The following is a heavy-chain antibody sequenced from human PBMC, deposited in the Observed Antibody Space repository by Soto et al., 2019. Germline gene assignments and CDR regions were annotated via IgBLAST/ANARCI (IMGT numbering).Heavy chain of an antibody. Sequence: QVQLVQSGAEVKNPGASVKVSCKASGYTFTRYGIGWARQAPGQGLEWMGWINTYTGNTKYAQNVQGRVTLTTDTSTSTAYMELRSLRSHDTAIYYCAMVDVYVTPSPQDVWGQGTTVIVSS. V-gene: IGHV1-18*01. CDR3: AMVDVYVTPSPQDV. CDR1: GYTFTRYG. CDR2: INTYTGNT. J-gene: IGHJ6*02. D-gene: IGHD3-16*01.